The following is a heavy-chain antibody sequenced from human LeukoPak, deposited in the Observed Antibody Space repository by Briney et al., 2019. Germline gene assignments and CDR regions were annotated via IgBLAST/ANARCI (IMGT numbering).Heavy chain of an antibody. CDR2: IASGGGHP. D-gene: IGHD3/OR15-3a*01. J-gene: IGHJ4*02. Sequence: GGSLRLSCGASGFTFSSYSMNWVRQAPGKGLEWVSIIASGGGHPYYGDSVKGRFTISRDNAKNLLYLQMNSLRVEDTAVYYCATVVSRATVLDSFDYWGQGTLVTVYS. CDR1: GFTFSSYS. CDR3: ATVVSRATVLDSFDY. V-gene: IGHV3-21*06.